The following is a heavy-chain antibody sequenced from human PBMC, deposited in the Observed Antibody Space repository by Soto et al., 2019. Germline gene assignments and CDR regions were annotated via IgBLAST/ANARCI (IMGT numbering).Heavy chain of an antibody. Sequence: QITLKESGPPLVRPTQTLTLTCAFSGFSLTTTSMGVAWIRQPPGKALEWLALIYWDDDQRYSPSLKDRLTIAKDTSRSRVVLTISNMNPEDTGTYFCAHAGDYDLLSFDHWGPGTLVTVSS. D-gene: IGHD4-17*01. CDR1: GFSLTTTSMG. CDR3: AHAGDYDLLSFDH. J-gene: IGHJ4*02. CDR2: IYWDDDQ. V-gene: IGHV2-5*02.